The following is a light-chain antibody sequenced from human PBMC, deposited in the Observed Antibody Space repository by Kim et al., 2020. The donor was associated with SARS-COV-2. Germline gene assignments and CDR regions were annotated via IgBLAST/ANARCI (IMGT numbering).Light chain of an antibody. CDR3: QQYASTPLT. CDR1: QSVSNN. V-gene: IGKV3-20*01. Sequence: SPGERAPLTCRASQSVSNNLAWYQQKPGQAPRLLIYGASSRATGIPERFRGSVSGTGFTLTISGLDPEDCAVYYCQQYASTPLTFGGGTKVDIK. CDR2: GAS. J-gene: IGKJ4*01.